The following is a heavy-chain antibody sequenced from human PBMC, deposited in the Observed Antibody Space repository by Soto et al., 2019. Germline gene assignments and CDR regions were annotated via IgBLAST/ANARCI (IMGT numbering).Heavy chain of an antibody. Sequence: ASETLSLTCTVSGGSISSYYWSWIRQPPGKGLEWIGYIDYSGSTNYNPSLKSRVTISVDRSKNQFSLKLTSVTAADTAVYYCASRNKGYYYGMDVWGQGTTVTVSS. CDR1: GGSISSYY. V-gene: IGHV4-59*01. CDR2: IDYSGST. CDR3: ASRNKGYYYGMDV. J-gene: IGHJ6*02.